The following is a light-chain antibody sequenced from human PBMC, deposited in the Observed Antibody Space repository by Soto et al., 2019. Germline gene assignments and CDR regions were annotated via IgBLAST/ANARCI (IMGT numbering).Light chain of an antibody. Sequence: EIVLTQSPATLSLSPGERATLSCGASQSVRSSYLAWYQRKPGLAPRLLIYDASSRATGIPDRFSGSGSGTDFTLTISRLEPEDFAVYYCQQYGSSPITFGQGTRLEIK. CDR1: QSVRSSY. CDR2: DAS. J-gene: IGKJ5*01. CDR3: QQYGSSPIT. V-gene: IGKV3D-20*01.